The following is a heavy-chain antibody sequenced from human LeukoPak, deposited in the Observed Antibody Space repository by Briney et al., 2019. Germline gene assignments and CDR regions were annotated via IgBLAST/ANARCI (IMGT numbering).Heavy chain of an antibody. CDR3: ARYGAPTNYNSNFDY. CDR1: GYRFSDYW. CDR2: IYPDDSET. V-gene: IGHV5-51*01. D-gene: IGHD3-22*01. J-gene: IGHJ4*02. Sequence: GESLKISCKGFGYRFSDYWIGWVRQMPGTGLEWMGIIYPDDSETRYSPSFQGQVTISADRSISTAYLRWSSLKASDTAMYYCARYGAPTNYNSNFDYWGQGTLVTVSS.